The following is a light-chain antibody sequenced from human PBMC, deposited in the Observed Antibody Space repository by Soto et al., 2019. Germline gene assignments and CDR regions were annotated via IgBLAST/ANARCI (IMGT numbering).Light chain of an antibody. CDR2: DAS. J-gene: IGKJ1*01. Sequence: DFQMTQSPSTLSASVGDRVTITCRASQNIRSRLAWFQQKPGKAPKLLIYDASSLESGVPQRFSGSGSGTEFTLAISSLQPDDFETYYCQQYNSYSWTLGQGTKVDIK. CDR3: QQYNSYSWT. V-gene: IGKV1-5*01. CDR1: QNIRSR.